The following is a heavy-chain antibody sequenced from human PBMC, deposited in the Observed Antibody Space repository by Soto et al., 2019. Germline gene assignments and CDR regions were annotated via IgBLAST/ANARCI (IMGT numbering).Heavy chain of an antibody. D-gene: IGHD3-3*01. Sequence: SETLSVTCTVTGHSITSGGHYWGWIRQPAGKGLEWIGRIYTSGSTNYNPSLKSRVTTSVDTSKNQFSLKMISVTAADTAVYYCARELMTYYDCWSGSNPAGMDVWGEGTTVTVSS. CDR2: IYTSGST. CDR3: ARELMTYYDCWSGSNPAGMDV. J-gene: IGHJ6*04. V-gene: IGHV4-61*02. CDR1: GHSITSGGHY.